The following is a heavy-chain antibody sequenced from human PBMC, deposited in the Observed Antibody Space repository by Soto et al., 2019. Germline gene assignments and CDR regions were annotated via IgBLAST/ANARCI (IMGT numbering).Heavy chain of an antibody. CDR1: GGTFSSYA. Sequence: QVQLVQSGAEVKKPGSSVKVSCKASGGTFSSYAISWVRQAPGQGLEWMGGIIPIFGTANYAQKFQGRVTXXAXEXXSTAYMELSSLRSEDTAVYYCARLSSGYYVRIADYWGQGTLVTVSS. D-gene: IGHD3-22*01. CDR2: IIPIFGTA. CDR3: ARLSSGYYVRIADY. J-gene: IGHJ4*02. V-gene: IGHV1-69*12.